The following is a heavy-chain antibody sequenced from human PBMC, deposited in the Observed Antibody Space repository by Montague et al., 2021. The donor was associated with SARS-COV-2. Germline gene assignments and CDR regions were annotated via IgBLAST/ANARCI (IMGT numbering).Heavy chain of an antibody. CDR2: IKQDGSGK. D-gene: IGHD3-9*01. Sequence: SLRLSCAASGFTFSGYWMSWVRQAPGKGLEWVANIKQDGSGKYYVDSVKGRFTISRDNAKNSLYLQMNSLRAEDTAVYYCARDRRYFDWLSNSYYYYGMDVWGQGTTVTVSS. V-gene: IGHV3-7*01. CDR3: ARDRRYFDWLSNSYYYYGMDV. CDR1: GFTFSGYW. J-gene: IGHJ6*02.